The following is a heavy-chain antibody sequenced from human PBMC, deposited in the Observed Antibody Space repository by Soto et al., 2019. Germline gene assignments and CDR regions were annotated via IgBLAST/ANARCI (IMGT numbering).Heavy chain of an antibody. CDR2: INDYGTTI. V-gene: IGHV3-74*01. Sequence: PGGSLRLSCAASRFTLGNYWMHWVRQAPGKGLVWVSRINDYGTTINYAESVEGRFITSRDDAKSEVYLQMNNLRAEDSAVYYCARGGLEPFDYWGQGALVTVSS. CDR3: ARGGLEPFDY. J-gene: IGHJ4*02. CDR1: RFTLGNYW. D-gene: IGHD1-1*01.